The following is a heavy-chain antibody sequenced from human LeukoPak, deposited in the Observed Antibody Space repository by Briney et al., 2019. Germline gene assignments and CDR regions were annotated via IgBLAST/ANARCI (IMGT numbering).Heavy chain of an antibody. D-gene: IGHD3-16*01. J-gene: IGHJ5*02. Sequence: ASVKVSCKASGSTFTGYYMHWVRQAPGQGLEWMGWINPRSGGRDYAQKFQGRVTMTRDTSISTAYMELSRLTSDDTAVYYCTRDVTGDYWFDPWGQGTLVTVSS. V-gene: IGHV1-2*02. CDR2: INPRSGGR. CDR3: TRDVTGDYWFDP. CDR1: GSTFTGYY.